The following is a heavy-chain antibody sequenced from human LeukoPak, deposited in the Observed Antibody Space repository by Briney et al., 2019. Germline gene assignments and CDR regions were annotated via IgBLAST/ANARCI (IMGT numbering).Heavy chain of an antibody. V-gene: IGHV1-46*01. CDR1: GYTLTSYY. Sequence: ASVKVSCKASGYTLTSYYMHWVRQAPGQGLEWMGIINPSGGSTSYAQKFQGRVTMTRDTSTSTVYMELSSLRSEDTAVYYCAREKRPANKSYYYYGMDVWGQGTTVTVSS. D-gene: IGHD2-2*01. J-gene: IGHJ6*02. CDR3: AREKRPANKSYYYYGMDV. CDR2: INPSGGST.